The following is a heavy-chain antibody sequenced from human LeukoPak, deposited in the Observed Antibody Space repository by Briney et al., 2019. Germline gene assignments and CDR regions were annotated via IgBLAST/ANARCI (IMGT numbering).Heavy chain of an antibody. D-gene: IGHD3-10*01. V-gene: IGHV4-39*07. CDR3: ARARAGSGSYLDY. Sequence: ASETLSLTCTVSGGSISSSSYYWGWIRQPPGRGLEWIGSIYYSGSTYYNPSLKSRVTISVDTSKNQFSLKLSSVTAADTAVYYCARARAGSGSYLDYWGQGTLVTVSS. CDR1: GGSISSSSYY. CDR2: IYYSGST. J-gene: IGHJ4*02.